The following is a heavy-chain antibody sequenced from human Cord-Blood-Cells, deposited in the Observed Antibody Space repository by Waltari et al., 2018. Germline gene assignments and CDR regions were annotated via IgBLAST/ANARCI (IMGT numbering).Heavy chain of an antibody. Sequence: EVQLVESGGGLAQPGGSLRLSCAASGFTFSSYWISWVRQAPGKGLEWVANIKQDGSEKYYVDSVKVRFTISRDNAKNSLYLQMNSLRAEDTAMYYCARVCGGDCYDAFDIWGQGTMVTVSS. D-gene: IGHD2-21*02. CDR1: GFTFSSYW. CDR2: IKQDGSEK. J-gene: IGHJ3*02. V-gene: IGHV3-7*01. CDR3: ARVCGGDCYDAFDI.